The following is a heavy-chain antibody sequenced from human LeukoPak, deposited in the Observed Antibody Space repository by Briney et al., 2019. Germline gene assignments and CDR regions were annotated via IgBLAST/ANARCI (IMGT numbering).Heavy chain of an antibody. CDR3: AREGPYGMDV. CDR2: IYYSGST. J-gene: IGHJ6*02. CDR1: GGSISSYY. V-gene: IGHV4-59*01. Sequence: SETLSLTCTVSGGSISSYYWSWIRQPPGKGLEGIGYIYYSGSTNYNPSLTSRVTISVDTSKNQFSLKLSSVTAADTAVYYCAREGPYGMDVWGQGTTVTVSS.